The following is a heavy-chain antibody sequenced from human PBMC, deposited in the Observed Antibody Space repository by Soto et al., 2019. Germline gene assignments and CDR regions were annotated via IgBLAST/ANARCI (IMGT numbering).Heavy chain of an antibody. J-gene: IGHJ4*02. V-gene: IGHV3-7*03. Sequence: GGSLRLSCTASGFTFSSYWMSWVRQAPGKGLGWVANIKEDGSGKYYVDSVKGRFSISRDNARNSLYLQMNSLRVEDTAVYYCVRVGRLGGYWDQGALVTVSS. CDR1: GFTFSSYW. CDR3: VRVGRLGGY. D-gene: IGHD3-16*01. CDR2: IKEDGSGK.